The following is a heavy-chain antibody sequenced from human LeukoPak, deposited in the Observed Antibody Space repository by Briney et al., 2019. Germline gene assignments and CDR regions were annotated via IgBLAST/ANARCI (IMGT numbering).Heavy chain of an antibody. V-gene: IGHV1-69*04. D-gene: IGHD3-10*01. CDR3: ASGPSGFDY. CDR1: GGTFSSYA. J-gene: IGHJ4*02. CDR2: IIPILGIA. Sequence: SVKVSCKASGGTFSSYAISWVRQAPGQGLEWTGRIIPILGIANYAQKFQGRVTITADKSTSTAYMELSSLRSEDTAVYYCASGPSGFDYWGQGTLVTVSS.